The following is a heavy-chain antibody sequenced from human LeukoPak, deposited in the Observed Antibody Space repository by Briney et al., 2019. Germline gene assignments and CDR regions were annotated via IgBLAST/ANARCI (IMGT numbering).Heavy chain of an antibody. J-gene: IGHJ4*02. CDR2: IYHSGST. D-gene: IGHD3-22*01. V-gene: IGHV4-38-2*02. Sequence: PSETLSLTCTVSGYSISSGYYWGWTGRPPGKGRGGIGIIYHSGSTYYNPSLKSRVTISVDTSKNQFSLKLSSVTAADTAVYYCAHLIVVAARGGYFDYWGQGTLVTVSS. CDR3: AHLIVVAARGGYFDY. CDR1: GYSISSGYY.